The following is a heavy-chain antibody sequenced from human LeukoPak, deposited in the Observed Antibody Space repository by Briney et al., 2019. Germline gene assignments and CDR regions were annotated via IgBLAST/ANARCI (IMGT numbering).Heavy chain of an antibody. CDR2: INPNSGGT. V-gene: IGHV1-2*02. CDR1: GYTFTGYY. D-gene: IGHD6-13*01. J-gene: IGHJ4*02. CDR3: AREGRQRIAAAGPFDY. Sequence: ASVKVSCKASGYTFTGYYMHWVRQAPGQGLEWMGWINPNSGGTNYAQKFQGGVTMTRDTSISTAYMELSRLRSDDMAVYYCAREGRQRIAAAGPFDYWGQGTLVTVSS.